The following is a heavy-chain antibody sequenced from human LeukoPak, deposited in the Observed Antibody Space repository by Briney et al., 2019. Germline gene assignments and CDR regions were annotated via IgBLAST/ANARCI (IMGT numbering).Heavy chain of an antibody. CDR2: IYTDDRT. CDR3: VRGYSYGWFDP. V-gene: IGHV3-53*01. D-gene: IGHD5-18*01. J-gene: IGHJ5*02. CDR1: GFTVSNYY. Sequence: GGSLRLSCAASGFTVSNYYMSWVRQAPGKGLEWVSDIYTDDRTYYADSVKGRFTISRDDSKNMLFLQMDSLRVEDTAVYYCVRGYSYGWFDPWGQGTLVTVSS.